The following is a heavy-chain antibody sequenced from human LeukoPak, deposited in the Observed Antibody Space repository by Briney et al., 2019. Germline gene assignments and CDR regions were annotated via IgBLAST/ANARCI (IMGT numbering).Heavy chain of an antibody. Sequence: SETLSLTCTVSGGPISSSSYYWGWIRQPPGKGLEWIGSIYYSGNTYYNPSLNSRVTISVGTSKNQFSLKLSSVTAADTAAYYCARGSTVTPGYWGQGTLVTVSS. J-gene: IGHJ4*02. CDR1: GGPISSSSYY. CDR3: ARGSTVTPGY. V-gene: IGHV4-39*01. CDR2: IYYSGNT. D-gene: IGHD4-17*01.